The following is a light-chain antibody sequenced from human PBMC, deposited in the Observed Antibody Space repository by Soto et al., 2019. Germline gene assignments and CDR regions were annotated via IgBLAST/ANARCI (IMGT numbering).Light chain of an antibody. J-gene: IGKJ1*01. CDR2: WAS. CDR3: QQYYSTSWT. Sequence: DIVMTQSPDSLAVSLVERATINCKSSQSVLYSSNNKNYLAWYQQKPGQPPKLLIYWASTRESGVPDRFSGSGSGTEFTLTISSLQAEDVAVYYCQQYYSTSWTFGQGTKVEIK. CDR1: QSVLYSSNNKNY. V-gene: IGKV4-1*01.